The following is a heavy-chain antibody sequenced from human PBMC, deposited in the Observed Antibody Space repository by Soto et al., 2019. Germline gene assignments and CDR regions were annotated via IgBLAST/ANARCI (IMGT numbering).Heavy chain of an antibody. Sequence: EVQLVESGGGLVQPGGSLRLSCEASGFNFRTYWMSWVRQAPGKGLEWVANIKEDGSDKYYVDSVRGRLTVSRDNAKNLLYLQLNSQRAEDTAVYYCAREGFSYGPKGAVFDHWGQGSLVTVSS. CDR3: AREGFSYGPKGAVFDH. J-gene: IGHJ4*02. CDR2: IKEDGSDK. V-gene: IGHV3-7*03. D-gene: IGHD5-18*01. CDR1: GFNFRTYW.